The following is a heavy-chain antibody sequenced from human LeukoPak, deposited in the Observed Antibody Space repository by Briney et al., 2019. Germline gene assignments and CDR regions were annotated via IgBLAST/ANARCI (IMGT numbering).Heavy chain of an antibody. D-gene: IGHD2-2*01. CDR1: GFTFDDYG. V-gene: IGHV3-20*01. J-gene: IGHJ6*04. CDR2: INWNGGST. Sequence: GGSLRLSCAASGFTFDDYGMSWARQAPGKGLEWVSGINWNGGSTVYADSVEGRFTISRDNAKNSLYLQMNSLRAEDTALYHCASSCSSTSCYGRDVWGKGTTVTVSS. CDR3: ASSCSSTSCYGRDV.